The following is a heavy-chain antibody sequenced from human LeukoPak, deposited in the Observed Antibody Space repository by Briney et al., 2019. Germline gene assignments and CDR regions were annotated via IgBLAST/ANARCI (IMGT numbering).Heavy chain of an antibody. D-gene: IGHD3-22*01. J-gene: IGHJ4*02. CDR1: GLTLSNYG. Sequence: GGSLRLSCAVSGLTLSNYGMTWVRQAPGKGLEWIAGISGSGGGTNYADSVKGRFTISRDNSKNTLYLQMNSLRAEDTAVYFCAKRGVVIRVILVGFHKEAYYFDSWGQGALVTVSS. CDR2: ISGSGGGT. V-gene: IGHV3-23*01. CDR3: AKRGVVIRVILVGFHKEAYYFDS.